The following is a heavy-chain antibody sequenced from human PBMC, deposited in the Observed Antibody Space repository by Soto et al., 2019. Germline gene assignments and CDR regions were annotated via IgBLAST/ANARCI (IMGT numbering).Heavy chain of an antibody. CDR2: ISGSGRST. Sequence: GGSLRLSCAASGFTFSSYAMSWVRQAPGKGLEWVSVISGSGRSTYYADSVKGRFTISRDDSKNTLFLEMNTLRAEDTAVYYCAKSQLPIAASRQPHFDHWGQGALVTVSS. D-gene: IGHD6-13*01. CDR1: GFTFSSYA. CDR3: AKSQLPIAASRQPHFDH. V-gene: IGHV3-23*01. J-gene: IGHJ4*02.